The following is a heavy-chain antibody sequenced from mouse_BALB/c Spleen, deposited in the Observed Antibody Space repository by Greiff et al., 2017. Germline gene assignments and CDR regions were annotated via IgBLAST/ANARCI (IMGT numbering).Heavy chain of an antibody. CDR2: ISSGGGNT. CDR3: ARRYDYPSYYFDY. J-gene: IGHJ2*01. V-gene: IGHV5-9*03. CDR1: GFTFSSYT. D-gene: IGHD2-4*01. Sequence: EVHLVESGGGLVKPGGSLKLSCAASGFTFSSYTMSWVRQTPEKRLEWVATISSGGGNTYYPDSVKGRFTISRDNAKNNLYLQMSSLRSEDTALYYCARRYDYPSYYFDYWGQGTTLTVSS.